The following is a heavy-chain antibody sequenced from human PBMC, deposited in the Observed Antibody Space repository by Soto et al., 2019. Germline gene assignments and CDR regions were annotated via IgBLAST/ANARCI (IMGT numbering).Heavy chain of an antibody. CDR2: IYYSGST. J-gene: IGHJ6*02. CDR1: GGSIRSSSYY. V-gene: IGHV4-39*01. Sequence: SETLSLTCTVSGGSIRSSSYYWGWIRQPPGKGLEWLGSIYYSGSTYYNPSLKSRVTISVATSKNQFSLKLSSVTAADTAVYYCARQRDYYDSSGYPYGMDVWGQGTTVT. CDR3: ARQRDYYDSSGYPYGMDV. D-gene: IGHD3-22*01.